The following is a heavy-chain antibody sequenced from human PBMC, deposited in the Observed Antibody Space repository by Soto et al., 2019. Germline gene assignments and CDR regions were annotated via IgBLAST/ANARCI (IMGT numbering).Heavy chain of an antibody. V-gene: IGHV3-9*01. J-gene: IGHJ6*02. Sequence: EVQLVESGGGLVQPGRSLRLSCAASGFSVDDYAIHWVRQRPGKGLEWVSGINWNGDTIGYADSVKGRFTISRGNAKNPLYLQMNSLRAEDTALYYCAKESAGYSGGLHAKDVWGQGTTVTVSS. CDR1: GFSVDDYA. D-gene: IGHD6-19*01. CDR3: AKESAGYSGGLHAKDV. CDR2: INWNGDTI.